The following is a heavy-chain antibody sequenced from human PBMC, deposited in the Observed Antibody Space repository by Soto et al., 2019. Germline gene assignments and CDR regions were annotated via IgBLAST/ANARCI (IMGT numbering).Heavy chain of an antibody. CDR3: ARYGTIYGVGNWFDP. V-gene: IGHV4-59*01. CDR2: IYYSGST. CDR1: GGSISSYY. J-gene: IGHJ5*02. D-gene: IGHD3-3*01. Sequence: SETLSLTCTVSGGSISSYYWSWIRQPPGKGLEWIGYIYYSGSTNYNPSLKSRVTISVDTSKNQFSLKLTSVTAADTAVYYCARYGTIYGVGNWFDPWGQGTLVNV.